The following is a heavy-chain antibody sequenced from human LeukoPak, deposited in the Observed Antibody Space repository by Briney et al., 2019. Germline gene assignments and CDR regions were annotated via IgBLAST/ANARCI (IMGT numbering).Heavy chain of an antibody. J-gene: IGHJ6*03. V-gene: IGHV1-18*01. CDR2: ISAYNGNT. CDR3: ARADGSGSPHDYYMDV. D-gene: IGHD3-10*01. CDR1: GYTFTSYG. Sequence: GASVKVSCKASGYTFTSYGISWVRQAPGQGLEWMGWISAYNGNTNYAQKLQGRVTMTTDTSTSTAYMELRSLRSDDTAVYYCARADGSGSPHDYYMDVWGKGTTVTISS.